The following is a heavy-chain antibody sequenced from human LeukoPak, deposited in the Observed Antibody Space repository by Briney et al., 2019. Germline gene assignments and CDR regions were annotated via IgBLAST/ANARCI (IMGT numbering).Heavy chain of an antibody. CDR2: IYYSEFS. J-gene: IGHJ3*02. CDR1: GGSIDSNNAY. D-gene: IGHD1-7*01. V-gene: IGHV4-39*02. CDR3: ARERHATWNYLGRAFDI. Sequence: SETLSLTCTVSGGSIDSNNAYWAWIRQPPGKGLEWIGSIYYSEFSHDNPSLKSRVSISVDASTNQFSLKLDSVTAADTAVYYCARERHATWNYLGRAFDIWGQGTMVTVSS.